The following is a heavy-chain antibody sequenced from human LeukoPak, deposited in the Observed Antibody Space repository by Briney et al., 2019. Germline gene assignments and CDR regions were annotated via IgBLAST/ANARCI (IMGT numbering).Heavy chain of an antibody. CDR2: ISFDGNNK. CDR3: ASGYSSDYGGNTY. Sequence: QPGRSLRLSCAASGFTFSSYGMHWVRQAPGKGLEWVAVISFDGNNKYYADSVKGRFTISRDNAKNTLYLQMNSLRAEDTAVYYCASGYSSDYGGNTYWGQGTLVTVSS. J-gene: IGHJ4*02. CDR1: GFTFSSYG. D-gene: IGHD4-23*01. V-gene: IGHV3-30*03.